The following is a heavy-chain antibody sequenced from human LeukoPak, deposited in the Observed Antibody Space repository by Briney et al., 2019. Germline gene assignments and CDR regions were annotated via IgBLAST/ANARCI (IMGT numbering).Heavy chain of an antibody. CDR2: INHSGST. Sequence: SETLSLTCAVYGGSFSGYYWRWLRQPPGKGLEWIGEINHSGSTNYNPSLTSRGTISVETSKNQFPLNLSSLTAADSAVYYCARGRVSLTYWGQGTLVTVSS. V-gene: IGHV4-34*01. CDR3: ARGRVSLTY. D-gene: IGHD2-21*02. CDR1: GGSFSGYY. J-gene: IGHJ4*02.